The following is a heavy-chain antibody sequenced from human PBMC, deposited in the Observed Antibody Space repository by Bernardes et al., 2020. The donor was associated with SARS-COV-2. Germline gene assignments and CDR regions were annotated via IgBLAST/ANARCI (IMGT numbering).Heavy chain of an antibody. Sequence: SETLSLTCTVSGDSVSGYYWSWIRQSPGQGLEWIGNINDRGRSNYNPSLKSRLSMSVSASKNQLSLKLRSVTAADTAVYFCAKGPWFDSSGSDSWGQGTMVTVSS. D-gene: IGHD3-22*01. J-gene: IGHJ3*02. V-gene: IGHV4-59*02. CDR1: GDSVSGYY. CDR2: INDRGRS. CDR3: AKGPWFDSSGSDS.